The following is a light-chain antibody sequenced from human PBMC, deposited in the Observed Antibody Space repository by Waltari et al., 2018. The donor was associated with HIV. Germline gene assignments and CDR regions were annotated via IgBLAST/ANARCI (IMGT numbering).Light chain of an antibody. CDR1: QSVSTN. Sequence: KVMTQSPATLSVSPGEGATLSCRASQSVSTNVAWYQQRPGQAPRLLIYGASTRATDSPARFSGSGSGTEFTLTISSLQSEDFAVYYCQQYNNWPPFTFGPGTKVEIK. CDR2: GAS. J-gene: IGKJ3*01. V-gene: IGKV3-15*01. CDR3: QQYNNWPPFT.